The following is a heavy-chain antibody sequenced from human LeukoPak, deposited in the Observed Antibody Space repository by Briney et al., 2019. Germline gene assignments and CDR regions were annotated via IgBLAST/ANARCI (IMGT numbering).Heavy chain of an antibody. J-gene: IGHJ4*02. CDR1: GYTFTGYY. Sequence: GASVKVSCKVSGYTFTGYYMHWVRQAPGQGLEWMGWINPNSGGTNYAQKFQGRVTMTRDTSISTAYMELSRLRSDDTAVYYCARDRHSSSWYASPSPCYWGQGTLVTVSS. CDR3: ARDRHSSSWYASPSPCY. V-gene: IGHV1-2*02. CDR2: INPNSGGT. D-gene: IGHD6-13*01.